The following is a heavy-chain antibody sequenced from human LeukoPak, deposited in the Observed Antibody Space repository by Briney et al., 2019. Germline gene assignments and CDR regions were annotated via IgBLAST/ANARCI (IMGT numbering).Heavy chain of an antibody. CDR3: ATRGYCSGTSCFAPQP. D-gene: IGHD2-2*01. CDR1: VFTFSSYA. V-gene: IGHV3-23*01. J-gene: IGHJ5*02. CDR2: ISRSGDST. Sequence: GVSLRLSCAGSVFTFSSYAMTWVRQAPGKGLEWVSAISRSGDSTYYAASVKGRFTISRDNSKNTLYLQMNSLRPEDTAVYYCATRGYCSGTSCFAPQPGGQGTLVT.